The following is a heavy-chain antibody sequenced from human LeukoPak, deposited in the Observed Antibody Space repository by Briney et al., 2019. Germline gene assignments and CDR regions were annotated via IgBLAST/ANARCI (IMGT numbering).Heavy chain of an antibody. J-gene: IGHJ4*02. D-gene: IGHD1-26*01. CDR3: AREWGRGTVNFDY. CDR1: GFTVSSNY. CDR2: IYSGGST. V-gene: IGHV3-66*01. Sequence: PGGSLRLSCAASGFTVSSNYMSWVRQAPGKGLEWVSVIYSGGSTYYADSVKGRFTISRDNSKNTLYLQMNSLRAGDTAVYYCAREWGRGTVNFDYWGQGTLVTVSS.